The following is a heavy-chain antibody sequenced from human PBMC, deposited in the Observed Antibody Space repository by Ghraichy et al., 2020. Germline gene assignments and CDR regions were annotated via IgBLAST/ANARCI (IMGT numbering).Heavy chain of an antibody. CDR1: GFTFSSSE. CDR3: ARDGSGSLVSRDYYYYMDV. CDR2: ISSDGNTR. Sequence: GGSLRLSCEDSGFTFSSSELNWLRQAPGKVLGWVSYISSDGNTRYYADSVKGRFTISRDNARNSLYLQMNSLRVEDTAVYYCARDGSGSLVSRDYYYYMDVWGKGTTVTVSS. V-gene: IGHV3-48*03. D-gene: IGHD3-10*01. J-gene: IGHJ6*03.